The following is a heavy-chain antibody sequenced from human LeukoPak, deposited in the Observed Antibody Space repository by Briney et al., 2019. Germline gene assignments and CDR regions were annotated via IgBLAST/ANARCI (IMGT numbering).Heavy chain of an antibody. CDR1: GVSISSAGY. J-gene: IGHJ3*02. D-gene: IGHD4-17*01. CDR3: ARVPPDYGDYVRAFDI. CDR2: IYFSGST. V-gene: IGHV4-31*03. Sequence: PSQTLSLTCTVSGVSISSAGYWSWIRQYPGKGLEWIGYIYFSGSTYYNPSLKSRVTKSVDTSKNHFSLKLSSVTAADTAVYYCARVPPDYGDYVRAFDIWGQGTKSPSLQ.